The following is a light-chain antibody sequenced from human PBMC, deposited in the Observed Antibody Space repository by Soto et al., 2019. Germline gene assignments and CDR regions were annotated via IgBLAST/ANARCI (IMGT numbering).Light chain of an antibody. CDR3: QQNNAWPLT. Sequence: IVLTQSPGTLSVSPGERVILSCRASQTLRNKLAWYQQKPGQAPRLLIYGGFTRATGIPARFSGSGSGTEFPLTINRLQYEYFAIYYCQQNNAWPLTFGPGTKLDLK. V-gene: IGKV3-15*01. J-gene: IGKJ3*01. CDR2: GGF. CDR1: QTLRNK.